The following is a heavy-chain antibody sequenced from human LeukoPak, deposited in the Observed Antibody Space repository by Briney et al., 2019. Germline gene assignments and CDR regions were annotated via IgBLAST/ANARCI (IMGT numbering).Heavy chain of an antibody. CDR2: IYVSGNT. CDR3: ARDTYGSGRLDAFDI. Sequence: SETLSLTCTVSGGSFYGYYWTWIRQPAGKGLEWIGRIYVSGNTNFNPSLNSRVTMSLDTSKNQFSLKLSSVTAADTAVYYCARDTYGSGRLDAFDIWGQGTMVTVSS. V-gene: IGHV4-4*07. D-gene: IGHD3-10*01. J-gene: IGHJ3*02. CDR1: GGSFYGYY.